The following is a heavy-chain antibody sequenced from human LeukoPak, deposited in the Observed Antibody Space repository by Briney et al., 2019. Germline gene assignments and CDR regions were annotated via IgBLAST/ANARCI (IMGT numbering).Heavy chain of an antibody. CDR2: IYSDNT. V-gene: IGHV3-53*01. CDR1: GFTVSSNS. D-gene: IGHD2-15*01. J-gene: IGHJ6*03. Sequence: GGSLRLSCTVSGFTVSSNSMSWVRQAPGKGLEWVSFIYSDNTHYSDSVKGRFTISRDNAKNSLYLQMNSLRAEDTAVYYCARDFCSGGSCYYYYYYMGVWGKGTTVTVSS. CDR3: ARDFCSGGSCYYYYYYMGV.